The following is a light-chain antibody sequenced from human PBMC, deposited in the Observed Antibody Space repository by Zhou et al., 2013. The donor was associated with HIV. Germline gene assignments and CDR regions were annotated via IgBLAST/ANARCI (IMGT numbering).Light chain of an antibody. J-gene: IGKJ1*01. Sequence: DIVMTQSPLSLPVTPGEPASISCRSSQSLLHSNGYNYLDWYLQKPGQSPQLLIYLGSNRASGVPDRFSGSGSGTDFTLKISRVEAEDVGVYYCMQALQTPWTFGPR. CDR1: QSLLHSNGYNY. CDR2: LGS. V-gene: IGKV2-28*01. CDR3: MQALQTPWT.